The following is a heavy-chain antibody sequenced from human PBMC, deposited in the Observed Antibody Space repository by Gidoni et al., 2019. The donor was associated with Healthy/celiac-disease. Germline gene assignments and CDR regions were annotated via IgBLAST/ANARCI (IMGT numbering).Heavy chain of an antibody. J-gene: IGHJ4*02. CDR1: VVPFSSYA. CDR3: AKDSDGIVGAGAGY. Sequence: APLLVFGGGLVQHGGSLRLSWGASVVPFSSYAMSWVRQAPGKGLEWVSAIRGSGGSTCYADSVKGRCTISRDKSKNALYLQMNNLSAEDTAVDYCAKDSDGIVGAGAGYWGQGTLVTVSS. CDR2: IRGSGGST. D-gene: IGHD1-26*01. V-gene: IGHV3-23*01.